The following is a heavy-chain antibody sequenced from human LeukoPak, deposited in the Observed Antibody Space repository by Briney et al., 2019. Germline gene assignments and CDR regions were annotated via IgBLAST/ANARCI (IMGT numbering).Heavy chain of an antibody. V-gene: IGHV4-39*07. CDR3: ARAYDSSGYYSGKGKLRLNWFDP. CDR1: GGSISSGDYY. CDR2: IYYSGST. D-gene: IGHD3-22*01. J-gene: IGHJ5*02. Sequence: SETLSLTCTVSGGSISSGDYYWSWIRQPPGKGREWIGSIYYSGSTYYNPSLKSRVTISVDTSKNQFSLKLSSVTAADTAVYYCARAYDSSGYYSGKGKLRLNWFDPWGQGTLVTVSS.